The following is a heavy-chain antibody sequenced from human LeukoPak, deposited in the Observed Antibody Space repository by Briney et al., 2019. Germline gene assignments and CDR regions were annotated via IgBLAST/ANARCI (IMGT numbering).Heavy chain of an antibody. CDR3: ARDYDFCSGYYDY. CDR2: IKQDGSEK. D-gene: IGHD3-3*01. CDR1: GFTFSSYW. J-gene: IGHJ4*02. Sequence: PGGSLRLSCAASGFTFSSYWMSWVRQAPGKGLEWVANIKQDGSEKYYVDSVKGRFTISSDNAKNSLYLQMNSLRAEDTAVYYCARDYDFCSGYYDYWGQGTLVTVSS. V-gene: IGHV3-7*01.